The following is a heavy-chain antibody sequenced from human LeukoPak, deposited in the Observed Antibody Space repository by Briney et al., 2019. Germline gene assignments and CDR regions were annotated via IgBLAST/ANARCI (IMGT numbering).Heavy chain of an antibody. CDR2: IYYSGST. CDR3: ARVGGRLVPAAYWFNP. Sequence: SETLSLTCTVSGGSISSGDYYWSWIRQPPGKGLEWIGYIYYSGSTYYNPSLKSRVTISVDTSKNQFSLKLSSVTAADTAVYYCARVGGRLVPAAYWFNPWGQGTLVTVSS. D-gene: IGHD2-2*01. CDR1: GGSISSGDYY. J-gene: IGHJ5*02. V-gene: IGHV4-30-4*08.